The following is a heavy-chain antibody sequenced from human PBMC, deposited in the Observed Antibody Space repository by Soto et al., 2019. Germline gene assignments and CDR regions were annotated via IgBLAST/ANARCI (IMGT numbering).Heavy chain of an antibody. V-gene: IGHV3-15*01. CDR2: IKSKTDGGTT. J-gene: IGHJ4*02. CDR3: TTGLAAAGTNY. D-gene: IGHD6-13*01. CDR1: GFTSNAAW. Sequence: LRLSCAASGFTSNAAWMSWVRQAPGKGLEWVGRIKSKTDGGTTDFAAPVKGRFTISRDDSKNTVYLQMNSLKIEDTAVYYCTTGLAAAGTNYWGRGTLVTVSS.